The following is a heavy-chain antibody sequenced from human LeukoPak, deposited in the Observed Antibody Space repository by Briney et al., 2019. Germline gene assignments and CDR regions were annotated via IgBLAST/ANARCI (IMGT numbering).Heavy chain of an antibody. CDR1: GGTYSSYA. CDR3: ARAVRAYYYYMDV. Sequence: SVKVSCKASGGTYSSYAISWVRQAPGQGLEWMGGIIPILGTANYAQKFQGRVTITADKSTSTAYMELSSLRSEDTAVYYCARAVRAYYYYMDVWGKGTTVTVSS. J-gene: IGHJ6*03. CDR2: IIPILGTA. V-gene: IGHV1-69*10.